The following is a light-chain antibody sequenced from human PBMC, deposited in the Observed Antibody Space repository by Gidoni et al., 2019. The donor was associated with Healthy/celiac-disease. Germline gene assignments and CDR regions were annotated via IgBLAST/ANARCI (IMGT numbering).Light chain of an antibody. CDR3: QQYGSSWT. V-gene: IGKV3-20*01. J-gene: IGKJ1*01. CDR2: GAS. CDR1: QSVSSSY. Sequence: EIVLTQSPGTLSLSPGERATLSCRASQSVSSSYLAWYQQKPGQAPRLLIYGASSRATGIPDRFSGSGSGTDVTLTISRLEPEDFAVYYRQQYGSSWTFGQGTKVEIK.